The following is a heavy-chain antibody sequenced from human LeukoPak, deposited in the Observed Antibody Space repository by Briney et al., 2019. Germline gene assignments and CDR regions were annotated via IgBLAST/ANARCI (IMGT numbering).Heavy chain of an antibody. D-gene: IGHD2-2*01. CDR1: GFTLSDYG. CDR3: AKSGCVSTSCYVNY. Sequence: GRSLRLSCAASGFTLSDYGMHWVRQAPGKGLEWVAVVSYDGSDKYYADSVKGRFTISRDSSRNTLYLQMNSLRAEYTAVYYCAKSGCVSTSCYVNYWGQGTLVTVSS. J-gene: IGHJ4*02. V-gene: IGHV3-30*18. CDR2: VSYDGSDK.